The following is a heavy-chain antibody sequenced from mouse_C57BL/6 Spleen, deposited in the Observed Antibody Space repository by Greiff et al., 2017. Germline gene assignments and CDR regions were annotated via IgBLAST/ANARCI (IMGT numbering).Heavy chain of an antibody. D-gene: IGHD1-1*01. CDR1: GFTFSDYY. V-gene: IGHV5-16*01. J-gene: IGHJ1*03. CDR3: AREDLYYGSSYWYFDV. CDR2: INYDGSST. Sequence: EVKLVESEGGLVQPGSSMKLSCTASGFTFSDYYMAWVRQVPEKGLEWVANINYDGSSTYYLDSLKSRFIISRDNAKNILYLQMSSLKSEDTATYYCAREDLYYGSSYWYFDVWGTGTTVTVSS.